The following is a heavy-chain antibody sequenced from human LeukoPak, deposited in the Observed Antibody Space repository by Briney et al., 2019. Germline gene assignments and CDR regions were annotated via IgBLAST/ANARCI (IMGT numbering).Heavy chain of an antibody. D-gene: IGHD3-10*01. Sequence: PGGSLRLSCASSGFTFNTYTLHWVRQSPGKGLEWVALLSHDASNQQFADSVKGRFNISRDNDKKTFFLHMNSLTPDDTAVYFCARETQARGFILAGPLDTWGQGTLVTVSS. J-gene: IGHJ5*02. CDR3: ARETQARGFILAGPLDT. V-gene: IGHV3-30*03. CDR1: GFTFNTYT. CDR2: LSHDASNQ.